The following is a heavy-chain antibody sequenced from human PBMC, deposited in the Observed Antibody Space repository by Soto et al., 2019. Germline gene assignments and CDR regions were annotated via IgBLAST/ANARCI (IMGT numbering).Heavy chain of an antibody. CDR3: ARDRLGYCISTSCYPNDY. CDR1: GFTFSSYA. D-gene: IGHD2-2*01. CDR2: ISYDGSNK. J-gene: IGHJ4*02. Sequence: QVQLVESGGGVVQPGRSLRLSCAASGFTFSSYAMHWVRQAPGKGLEWVAVISYDGSNKYYADSVKGRFTISRDNSKNTLYLQMNSLRAEDTAVYYCARDRLGYCISTSCYPNDYWGQGTLFTVSS. V-gene: IGHV3-30-3*01.